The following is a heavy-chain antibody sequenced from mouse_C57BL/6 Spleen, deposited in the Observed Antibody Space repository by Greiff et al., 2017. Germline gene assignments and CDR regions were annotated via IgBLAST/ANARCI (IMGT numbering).Heavy chain of an antibody. Sequence: QVQLQQPGTELVKPGASVKLSCKASGYTFTSYWMPWVKQRPGQGLEWIGNINPSNGGTNYNEKFKSKATLTVDKYSSTAYMQLSSLTSEDSAVYYCARVIWSREYAMDYWGQGTSVTVSS. V-gene: IGHV1-53*01. J-gene: IGHJ4*01. CDR2: INPSNGGT. D-gene: IGHD2-4*01. CDR3: ARVIWSREYAMDY. CDR1: GYTFTSYW.